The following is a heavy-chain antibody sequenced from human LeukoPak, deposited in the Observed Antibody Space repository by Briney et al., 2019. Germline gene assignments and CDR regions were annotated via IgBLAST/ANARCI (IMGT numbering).Heavy chain of an antibody. CDR2: IYYSGST. J-gene: IGHJ2*01. Sequence: PSETLSLTCTVSGGSLSSSSYYWGWIRQPPGRGLEGIGSIYYSGSTYYNPSLKSRVPISVDTSKNQFSLKLSSVTAADTAGYYCASSRYSLWYFDLWGRGTLVTVSS. V-gene: IGHV4-39*07. CDR1: GGSLSSSSYY. D-gene: IGHD6-13*01. CDR3: ASSRYSLWYFDL.